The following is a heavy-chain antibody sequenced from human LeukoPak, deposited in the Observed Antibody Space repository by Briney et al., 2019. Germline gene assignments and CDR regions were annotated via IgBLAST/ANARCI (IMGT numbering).Heavy chain of an antibody. CDR2: ISGSGGST. CDR1: GFTFSSYA. V-gene: IGHV3-23*01. Sequence: GRSLRLSCAASGFTFSSYAMSWVRQAPGEGLEWVSAISGSGGSTYYADSVKGRFTISRDNSKNTLYLQMNSLRAEDTAVYYCAKYSSSDWFDPWGQGTLVTVSS. CDR3: AKYSSSDWFDP. D-gene: IGHD6-6*01. J-gene: IGHJ5*02.